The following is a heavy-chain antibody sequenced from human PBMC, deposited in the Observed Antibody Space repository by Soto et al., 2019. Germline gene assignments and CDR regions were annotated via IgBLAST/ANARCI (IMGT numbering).Heavy chain of an antibody. J-gene: IGHJ4*02. CDR2: ISHDGSNK. Sequence: QVQLVESGGGVVQPGKSVRLSCVASGFSFSLYGMHWVRQAPGKGLEWVALISHDGSNKYYADSVKGRFTIARNTSKNKLYVKMNSLRAEDTSVYSCARDLSCVGECDDSWGQGTLVTVSS. V-gene: IGHV3-30-3*01. CDR3: ARDLSCVGECDDS. CDR1: GFSFSLYG. D-gene: IGHD2-21*01.